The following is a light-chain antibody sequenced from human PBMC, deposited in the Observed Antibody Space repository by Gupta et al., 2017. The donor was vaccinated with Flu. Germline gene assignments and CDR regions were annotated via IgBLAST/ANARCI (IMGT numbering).Light chain of an antibody. CDR1: QSVNSY. V-gene: IGKV3-11*01. J-gene: IGKJ4*01. CDR3: QQRSSWPIT. CDR2: DTS. Sequence: EIVLTQSPATLSLSPGERATLSCRASQSVNSYLVWYQQKPGQAPRLLIYDTSNRATGIPARFSGSGSGTDFTLTISSLEPEDFAIYYCQQRSSWPITFGGGTKVEIK.